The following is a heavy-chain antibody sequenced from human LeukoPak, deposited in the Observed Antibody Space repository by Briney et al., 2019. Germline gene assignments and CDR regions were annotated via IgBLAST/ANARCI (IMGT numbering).Heavy chain of an antibody. Sequence: ASVKVSCKASGYTFTSYGISWVRQAPGQGLEWMGWINPNSGGTNYAQKFQGRVTMTRDTSISTAYMELSRLRSDDTAVYYCARERSWCSSTSCHGDFDYWGQGTLVTVSS. J-gene: IGHJ4*02. D-gene: IGHD2-2*01. CDR3: ARERSWCSSTSCHGDFDY. V-gene: IGHV1-2*02. CDR1: GYTFTSYG. CDR2: INPNSGGT.